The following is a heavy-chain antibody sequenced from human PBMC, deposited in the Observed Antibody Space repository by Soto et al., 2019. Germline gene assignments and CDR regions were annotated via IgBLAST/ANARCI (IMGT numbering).Heavy chain of an antibody. D-gene: IGHD3-3*01. CDR1: GFTFTTYS. Sequence: QVQLVESGGGVVQPGRSLRVSCTTSGFTFTTYSFHWVRQAPGKGLEWVAVIWYDGSQKHYIDSVKGRFTISRDNSKNTLVLQMNSLGAEVTAVYYCAKGGIGGMDVWGQGTTVTVSS. V-gene: IGHV3-33*06. J-gene: IGHJ6*02. CDR2: IWYDGSQK. CDR3: AKGGIGGMDV.